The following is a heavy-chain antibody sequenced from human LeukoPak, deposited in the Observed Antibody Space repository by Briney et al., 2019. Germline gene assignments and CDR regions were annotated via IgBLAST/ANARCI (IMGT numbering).Heavy chain of an antibody. J-gene: IGHJ4*02. V-gene: IGHV4-59*01. Sequence: PSETLSLTCGVFGGSISSFYWTWIRQPPGKGLEWIGYIYYTGSTNSNPSLKSRVTISVDTSKNQFSLKLGTVTAADTAVYYCARGWYSSGWSGGYFDYWGQGTLATVSS. CDR2: IYYTGST. CDR1: GGSISSFY. D-gene: IGHD6-19*01. CDR3: ARGWYSSGWSGGYFDY.